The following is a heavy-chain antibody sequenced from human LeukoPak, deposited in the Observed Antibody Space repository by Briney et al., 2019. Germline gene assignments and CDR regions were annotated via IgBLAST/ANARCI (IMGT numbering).Heavy chain of an antibody. J-gene: IGHJ5*02. Sequence: GGSLRLSCAASGFTFSYYGMNWVRQAPGKGLEWLTIIWNDGSKQYYADPVKGRFTVSRDNSKNTLYLQMNSLRAEDTAVYYCARSGKVVIYPFDPWGQGTLVTVSS. CDR3: ARSGKVVIYPFDP. V-gene: IGHV3-33*01. CDR1: GFTFSYYG. CDR2: IWNDGSKQ. D-gene: IGHD3-22*01.